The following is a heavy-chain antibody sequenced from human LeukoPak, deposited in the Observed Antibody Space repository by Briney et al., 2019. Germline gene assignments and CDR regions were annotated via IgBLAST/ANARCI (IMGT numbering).Heavy chain of an antibody. D-gene: IGHD1-20*01. Sequence: GESLKISCKGSGYSFTSYWIGWVRQMPGKGLEWMGIIYPGDSDTRYSPSFQGQVTISADKSISTAYLQWSSLKASDTAMYYCARPYPNITGTVGAFDIWGQGTMVTVSS. V-gene: IGHV5-51*01. CDR2: IYPGDSDT. J-gene: IGHJ3*02. CDR3: ARPYPNITGTVGAFDI. CDR1: GYSFTSYW.